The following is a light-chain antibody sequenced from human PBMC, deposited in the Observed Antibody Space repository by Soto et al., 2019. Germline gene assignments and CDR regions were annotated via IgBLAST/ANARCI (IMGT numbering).Light chain of an antibody. CDR3: QQSYSTWT. V-gene: IGKV1-39*01. CDR2: AAS. CDR1: QSISSY. J-gene: IGKJ1*01. Sequence: DIQMSQSPSSLSASVGYRFTITCRASQSISSYLNWYQQKPGKAPKLLIYAASSLQSGVPSRLSGSGSGTDLTLTIGSLQPEDFATYYCQQSYSTWTFGQGTKVDIK.